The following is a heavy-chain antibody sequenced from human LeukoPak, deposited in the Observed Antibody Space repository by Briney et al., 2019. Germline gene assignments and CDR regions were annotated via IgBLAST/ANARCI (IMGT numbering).Heavy chain of an antibody. CDR2: ISGSGDST. Sequence: GGSLRLSCAASGFTFSTFAMIWVRQPPGKGPEWVSSISGSGDSTFYADSVKGRFSISRDNSKNTLYLQVNGLRTEDTAVYYCAKDRLLNCRGDCYIFDYWGQGTVVTVSS. D-gene: IGHD2-21*02. J-gene: IGHJ4*02. V-gene: IGHV3-23*01. CDR3: AKDRLLNCRGDCYIFDY. CDR1: GFTFSTFA.